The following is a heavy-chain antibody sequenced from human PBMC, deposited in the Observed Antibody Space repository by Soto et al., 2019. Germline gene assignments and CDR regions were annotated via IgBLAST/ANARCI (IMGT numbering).Heavy chain of an antibody. CDR3: AKDTPGNGDYEGLFDF. CDR1: GFTFSTFS. Sequence: VQLLESGGGLVQPGGSLRLSCEASGFTFSTFSMSWVRQSPGKGLEWVSAITGSGDYTYYADSVKGRFTLSRDNSKNTLYLQMNSLGVDDTAIYFCAKDTPGNGDYEGLFDFWGQGTLVTVSS. J-gene: IGHJ4*02. D-gene: IGHD4-17*01. V-gene: IGHV3-23*01. CDR2: ITGSGDYT.